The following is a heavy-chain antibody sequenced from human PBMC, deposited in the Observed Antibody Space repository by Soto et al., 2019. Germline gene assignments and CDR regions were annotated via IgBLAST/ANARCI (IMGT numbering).Heavy chain of an antibody. CDR3: ATVLRGVVNWFDP. D-gene: IGHD3-10*01. CDR2: IATYNSNR. Sequence: HLVQSGPEVKKPGASITVSCKTSGDTLTNFGLSWVRQAPGQSLEWMGWIATYNSNRNYAQKFQGRLTLTTDTSTSTAYKELKSLRYDDTAVYYCATVLRGVVNWFDPWGQGTLVTVSS. V-gene: IGHV1-18*01. CDR1: GDTLTNFG. J-gene: IGHJ5*02.